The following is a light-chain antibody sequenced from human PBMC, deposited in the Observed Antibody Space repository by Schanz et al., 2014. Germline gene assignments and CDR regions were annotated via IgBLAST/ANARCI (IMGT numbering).Light chain of an antibody. CDR1: SSDVGSYNL. CDR2: EGT. J-gene: IGLJ3*02. Sequence: QSALTQPASVSGSPGQSITISCTGTSSDVGSYNLVSWYQQHPGKAPKLMIYEGTKRPSGVSDRFSGSKSANTASLTISGLQAEDEADYYCSSYAGSNNWVFGGGTKLTVL. V-gene: IGLV2-23*01. CDR3: SSYAGSNNWV.